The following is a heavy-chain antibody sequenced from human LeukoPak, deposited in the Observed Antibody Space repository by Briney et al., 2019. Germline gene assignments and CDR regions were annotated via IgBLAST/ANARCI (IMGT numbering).Heavy chain of an antibody. J-gene: IGHJ4*02. D-gene: IGHD6-13*01. CDR2: ISGSGGTT. Sequence: PGGSLRLSCAASGFTFSSYAMSWVRQAPEKGLEWVSSISGSGGTTHYADSVRGRFTISRDNSKNTLYLQMNSLRAEDTAIYYCATGYIGAAGLDYWGQGTLVTVSS. CDR3: ATGYIGAAGLDY. V-gene: IGHV3-23*01. CDR1: GFTFSSYA.